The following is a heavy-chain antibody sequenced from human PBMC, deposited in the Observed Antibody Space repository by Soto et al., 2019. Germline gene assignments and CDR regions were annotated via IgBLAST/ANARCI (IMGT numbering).Heavy chain of an antibody. D-gene: IGHD3-10*01. CDR1: GYTFTSYG. CDR3: ARVEVDGSGSYLPYYGMDV. V-gene: IGHV1-18*01. J-gene: IGHJ6*02. CDR2: ISAYNGNT. Sequence: QVQLVQSGDEVKKPGASVKVSCKASGYTFTSYGISWVRQAPGQGLEWMGWISAYNGNTNYAQKLQGRVTITTDTSTSTANMALRSLRSDDTAVYYCARVEVDGSGSYLPYYGMDVWGQGTTVTVSS.